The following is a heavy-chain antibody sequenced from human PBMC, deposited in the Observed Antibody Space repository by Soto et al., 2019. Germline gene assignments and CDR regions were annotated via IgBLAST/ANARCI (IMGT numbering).Heavy chain of an antibody. Sequence: QVQLVESGGGVVQPGRSLRLSCAASGFTFSSYAMHWVRQAPGKGLEWVAVISYDGSNKYYADSVKGRFTISRDNSKNTLYLQMNSLRAEDTAVYYCARDGDGSYGDPEYFDYWGQGTLVTVSS. CDR2: ISYDGSNK. J-gene: IGHJ4*02. V-gene: IGHV3-30-3*01. CDR1: GFTFSSYA. D-gene: IGHD1-26*01. CDR3: ARDGDGSYGDPEYFDY.